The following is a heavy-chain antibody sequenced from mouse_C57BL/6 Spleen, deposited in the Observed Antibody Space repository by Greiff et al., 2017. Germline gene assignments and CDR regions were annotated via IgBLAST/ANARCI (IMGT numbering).Heavy chain of an antibody. D-gene: IGHD2-1*01. Sequence: DVHLVESGEGLVKPGGSLKLSCAASGFTFSSYAMSWVRQTPEKRLEWVAYISSGGDYIYYADTVKGRFTISRDNARNTLYLQMSSLKSEDTAMYYCTRVDYGNPFAYWGQGTLVTVSA. CDR1: GFTFSSYA. CDR2: ISSGGDYI. V-gene: IGHV5-9-1*02. J-gene: IGHJ3*01. CDR3: TRVDYGNPFAY.